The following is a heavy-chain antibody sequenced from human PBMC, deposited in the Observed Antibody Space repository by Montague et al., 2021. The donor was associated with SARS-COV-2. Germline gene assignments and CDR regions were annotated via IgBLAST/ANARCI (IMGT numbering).Heavy chain of an antibody. CDR3: ARHLRVTTVTSHMYHYAMDV. V-gene: IGHV4-59*08. CDR1: GGSISSYY. J-gene: IGHJ6*02. CDR2: ISYSGST. D-gene: IGHD4-11*01. Sequence: SETLSLTCTVSGGSISSYYWSWIRQPPGRGPQWIGYISYSGSTNYNPSRTSRVTISVDTSKNQVSLKLTSVTAADTAVYYCARHLRVTTVTSHMYHYAMDVWGQGTTVTVSS.